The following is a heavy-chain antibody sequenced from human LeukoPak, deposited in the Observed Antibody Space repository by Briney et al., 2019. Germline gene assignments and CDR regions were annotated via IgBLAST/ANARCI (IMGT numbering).Heavy chain of an antibody. CDR2: IYSGGST. J-gene: IGHJ2*01. Sequence: GGSLRLSCAASGFTVSSNYMSWVRQAPGKGLEWVSVIYSGGSTYYADSVKGRFTISRDNSKNTLYLEMNSLRDEDTALYYCAKEAAWGNWYFDLWGRGTLVTVSS. V-gene: IGHV3-53*05. D-gene: IGHD3-16*01. CDR3: AKEAAWGNWYFDL. CDR1: GFTVSSNY.